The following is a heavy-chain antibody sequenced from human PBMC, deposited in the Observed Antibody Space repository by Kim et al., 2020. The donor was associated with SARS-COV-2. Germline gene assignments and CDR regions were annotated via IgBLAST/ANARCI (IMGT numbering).Heavy chain of an antibody. J-gene: IGHJ4*02. CDR3: ARRGLYSSGWG. D-gene: IGHD6-19*01. V-gene: IGHV3-11*04. Sequence: IYNANSVKGRFTISRGNAKNSLYRQMTSLRAEDTAVYYCARRGLYSSGWGWGQGTLVTVSS. CDR2: I.